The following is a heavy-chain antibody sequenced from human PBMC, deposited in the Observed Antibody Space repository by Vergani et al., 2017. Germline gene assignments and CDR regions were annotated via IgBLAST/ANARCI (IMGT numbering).Heavy chain of an antibody. CDR2: INPNSGGT. CDR3: ARAYGRYDWFDY. CDR1: GYTFTGYY. Sequence: QVQLVQSGAEVKKPGASVKVSCKASGYTFTGYYMHWVRQAPGQGLEWMGWINPNSGGTNYAQKFQGRVTISRDNSKNTLYLQMNSLRVEDTAVYYCARAYGRYDWFDYWGQRTLVTVSS. D-gene: IGHD1-20*01. V-gene: IGHV1-2*02. J-gene: IGHJ4*01.